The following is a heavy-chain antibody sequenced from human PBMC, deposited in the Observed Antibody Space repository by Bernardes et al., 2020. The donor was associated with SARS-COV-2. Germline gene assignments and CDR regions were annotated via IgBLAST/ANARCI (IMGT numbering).Heavy chain of an antibody. CDR3: ARDKDIEGSIDY. J-gene: IGHJ4*02. V-gene: IGHV3-30-3*01. CDR1: GFTFSRCA. Sequence: GGSPRLCCGASGFTFSRCAMHWVRQAPGKGLEWLSVITYNGGKTFYAESVKGRFIVSRDNSRNTVTMQLNSLTIDDTALYYCARDKDIEGSIDYWGQGALVIVSS. CDR2: ITYNGGKT.